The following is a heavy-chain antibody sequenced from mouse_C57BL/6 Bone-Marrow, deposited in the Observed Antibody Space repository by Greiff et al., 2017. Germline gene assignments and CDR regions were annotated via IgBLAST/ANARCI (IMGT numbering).Heavy chain of an antibody. CDR3: TTPYGSSYGWFAY. D-gene: IGHD1-1*01. J-gene: IGHJ3*01. CDR1: GFNIKDDY. CDR2: IDPENGDT. V-gene: IGHV14-4*01. Sequence: EVKLQESGAELVRPGASVKLSCTASGFNIKDDYMHWVKQRPEQGLEWIGWIDPENGDTEYASKFQGKATITADTSSNTAYLQLSRLTSEDTAVYYCTTPYGSSYGWFAYWGQGTLVTVSA.